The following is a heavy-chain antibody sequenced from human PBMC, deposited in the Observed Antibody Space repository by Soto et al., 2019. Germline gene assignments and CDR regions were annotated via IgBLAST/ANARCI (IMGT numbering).Heavy chain of an antibody. CDR1: GYTFINYY. Sequence: QEQLVQSGAEVKEPGASVKVSCKASGYTFINYYIHWVRQATGQGLAWMAIIHPMGGRTNYAQEFQGRVTLTSETSTGTVYRELSSLRFEDTALFYCARDLAAGDLWGQGTLVTVSS. CDR3: ARDLAAGDL. CDR2: IHPMGGRT. D-gene: IGHD6-13*01. J-gene: IGHJ5*02. V-gene: IGHV1-46*01.